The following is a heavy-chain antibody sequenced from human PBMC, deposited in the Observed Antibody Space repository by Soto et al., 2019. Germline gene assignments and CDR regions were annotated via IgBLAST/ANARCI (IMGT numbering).Heavy chain of an antibody. CDR1: GYTFRNYG. CDR2: INGYNGNT. CDR3: ARDFISGKYFGY. V-gene: IGHV1-18*04. J-gene: IGHJ4*02. D-gene: IGHD1-26*01. Sequence: ASVKVSCKASGYTFRNYGISWVRQAPGQGLEWMGWINGYNGNTNYAQKFQGRPTMTTDTPTSTAYMEIKSLRPDDTAVYYCARDFISGKYFGYWGQGTPVTVSS.